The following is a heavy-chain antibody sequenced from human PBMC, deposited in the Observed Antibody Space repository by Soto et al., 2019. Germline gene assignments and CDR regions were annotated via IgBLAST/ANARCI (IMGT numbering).Heavy chain of an antibody. D-gene: IGHD1-1*01. CDR2: ISFDGSNK. J-gene: IGHJ6*02. CDR1: GFTFSSFG. V-gene: IGHV3-30*18. CDR3: PKDTSTCSNNWPAYYGLDV. Sequence: PGGSLRLSCAASGFTFSSFGMHWVRQAPGKGLEWVAVISFDGSNKYYADSVTGRFTVSRDNSKNTLSLQMNSLKAEDTAVYYCPKDTSTCSNNWPAYYGLDVWGQGTTVTVSS.